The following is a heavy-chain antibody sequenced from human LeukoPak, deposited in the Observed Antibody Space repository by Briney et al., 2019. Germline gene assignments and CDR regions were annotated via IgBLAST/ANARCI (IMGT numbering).Heavy chain of an antibody. D-gene: IGHD7-27*01. CDR1: GASIGTNTHY. CDR2: IHHTGTP. V-gene: IGHV4-39*01. Sequence: SETLSLICIVSGASIGTNTHYWGWVRQPPGKGLEWIASIHHTGTPYYNPSLKSRVTISVDTSKNQFSLQFSSVIAADTAVYYCMRHASGEPPRYWGQGTLVTASS. J-gene: IGHJ4*02. CDR3: MRHASGEPPRY.